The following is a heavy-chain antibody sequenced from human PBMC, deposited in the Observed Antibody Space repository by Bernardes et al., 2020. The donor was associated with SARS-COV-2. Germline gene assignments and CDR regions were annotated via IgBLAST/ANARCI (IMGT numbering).Heavy chain of an antibody. V-gene: IGHV4-38-2*01. CDR2: IYHSGST. CDR3: AGVWGECIITIFGVVTGNGNWFDP. J-gene: IGHJ5*02. Sequence: SETLSLTCAVSGYSISSDYYWCLIRHPPKKGQEWIGIIYHSGSTYYNPSLKSRVTISVDTSKNQFSLKLSSATAAATASYYCAGVWGECIITIFGVVTGNGNWFDPWGQGTLVTVSS. D-gene: IGHD3-3*01. CDR1: GYSISSDYY.